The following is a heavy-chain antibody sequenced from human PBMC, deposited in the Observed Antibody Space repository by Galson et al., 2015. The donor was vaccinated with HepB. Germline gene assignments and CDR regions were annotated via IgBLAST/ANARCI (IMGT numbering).Heavy chain of an antibody. D-gene: IGHD6-6*01. CDR2: IWYDGSNK. V-gene: IGHV3-33*01. J-gene: IGHJ6*02. CDR1: GFTFSSYG. Sequence: SLRLSCAASGFTFSSYGMHWVRQAPGKGLEWVAVIWYDGSNKYYADSVKGRFTISRDNSKNTLYLQMNSLRAEDTAVYYCARPLYSSSYRYYYYHGMDVWGQGTTVTVSS. CDR3: ARPLYSSSYRYYYYHGMDV.